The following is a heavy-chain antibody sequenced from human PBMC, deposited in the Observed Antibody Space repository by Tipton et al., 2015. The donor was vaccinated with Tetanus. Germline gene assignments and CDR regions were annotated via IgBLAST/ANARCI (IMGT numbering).Heavy chain of an antibody. J-gene: IGHJ5*02. CDR1: GGSVSSGSYY. Sequence: TLSLTCTVSGGSVSSGSYYWSWIRQPPGKGLEWIGYIYYSGSTNYNPSLKSRVTISVDTSKNQFSLKLSSVTAADTAVYYCARGIMVRGVSRFGPWGQGIVVTVSS. D-gene: IGHD3-10*01. CDR3: ARGIMVRGVSRFGP. CDR2: IYYSGST. V-gene: IGHV4-61*01.